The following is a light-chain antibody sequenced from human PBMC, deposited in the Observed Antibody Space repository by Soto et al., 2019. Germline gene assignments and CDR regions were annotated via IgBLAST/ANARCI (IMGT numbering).Light chain of an antibody. CDR2: SAS. Sequence: EIVMTQSPVTLSVSPGERATLSCRASQNVKNQVVWYQKKPGQAPRLLIGSASIRATGVPARFSGSGSGTEFTLAISSLQSEDFAVYYCHQYNAWPYTFGQGTKLEI. CDR3: HQYNAWPYT. CDR1: QNVKNQ. J-gene: IGKJ2*01. V-gene: IGKV3-15*01.